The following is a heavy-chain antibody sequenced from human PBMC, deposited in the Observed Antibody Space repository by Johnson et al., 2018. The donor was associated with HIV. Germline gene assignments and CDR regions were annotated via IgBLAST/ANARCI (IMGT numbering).Heavy chain of an antibody. J-gene: IGHJ3*02. V-gene: IGHV3-30*02. D-gene: IGHD3-10*01. CDR1: GFTFRDYG. Sequence: QVQLVESGGGVVQPRGSLRLSCAASGFTFRDYGMHWVRQAPGKGLEWVAFIQYDGSNKYYADSVRGRFTISRDNSKNTLHLQMNSLRAEDTAVYYCAGGYGSGSGDAFDIWGQGTMVTVSS. CDR3: AGGYGSGSGDAFDI. CDR2: IQYDGSNK.